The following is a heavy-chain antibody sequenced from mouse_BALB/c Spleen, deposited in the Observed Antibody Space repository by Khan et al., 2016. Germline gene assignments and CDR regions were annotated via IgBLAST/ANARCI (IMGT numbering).Heavy chain of an antibody. CDR3: ARLEYGNYVDY. D-gene: IGHD2-10*02. CDR2: INTNTGEP. J-gene: IGHJ2*01. CDR1: GYTFTNYG. Sequence: QIQLVQSGPELKKPGETVKISCKASGYTFTNYGMNWVKQAPGKGLKWMGWINTNTGEPTYAEEFKGRFAFSLETSASTSYLQINNLKNEDTATYYCARLEYGNYVDYWGQDTTLTVSS. V-gene: IGHV9-3*02.